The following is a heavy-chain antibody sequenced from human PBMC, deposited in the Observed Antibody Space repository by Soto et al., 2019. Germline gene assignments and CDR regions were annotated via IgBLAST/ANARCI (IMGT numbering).Heavy chain of an antibody. D-gene: IGHD3-22*01. Sequence: PGESLKISCKGSGYSFAGYWITWVRQKPGKGLEWMGLIDPRDSQTYYSPSFLGHVTISATQSITTVLLQWSSLRASDTAMYYCARQIYDSDTGPNFQYYFDSWGQGTPVTVSS. J-gene: IGHJ4*02. V-gene: IGHV5-10-1*01. CDR1: GYSFAGYW. CDR3: ARQIYDSDTGPNFQYYFDS. CDR2: IDPRDSQT.